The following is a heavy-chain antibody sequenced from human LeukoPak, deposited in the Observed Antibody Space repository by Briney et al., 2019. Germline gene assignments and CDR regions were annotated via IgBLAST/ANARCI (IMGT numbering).Heavy chain of an antibody. CDR2: IYSGGST. CDR1: GFTVSSNY. D-gene: IGHD1-26*01. CDR3: ARGDSGSYLY. Sequence: TGGSLRLSCAASGFTVSSNYMSWVRQAPGKGLEWVSVIYSGGSTYYADSVKGRFTISRHNSKNTLYLQMNSLRAGDTAVYYCARGDSGSYLYWGQGTLVTVSS. V-gene: IGHV3-53*04. J-gene: IGHJ4*02.